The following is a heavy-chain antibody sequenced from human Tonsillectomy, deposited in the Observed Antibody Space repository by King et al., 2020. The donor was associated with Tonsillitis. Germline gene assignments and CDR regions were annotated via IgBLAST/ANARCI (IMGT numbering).Heavy chain of an antibody. CDR3: ARSTIVVVPAALLDY. V-gene: IGHV3-64*02. D-gene: IGHD2-2*01. CDR1: GFTFSSYA. J-gene: IGHJ4*02. CDR2: ISSNGGST. Sequence: VQLVESGEGLVQPGGSLRLSCAASGFTFSSYAMLWVRQAPGKGLEYVSAISSNGGSTYYADSVKGRFTISRDNSKNTLYLQMGSLRAEDMAVYYCARSTIVVVPAALLDYWGQGALVTVSS.